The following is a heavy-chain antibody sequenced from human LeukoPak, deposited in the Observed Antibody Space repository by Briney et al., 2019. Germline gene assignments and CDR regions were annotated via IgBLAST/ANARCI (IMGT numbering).Heavy chain of an antibody. V-gene: IGHV1-8*01. J-gene: IGHJ4*02. CDR2: MNPNSGNT. Sequence: ASVKVSCKASGYTFTSYDINWVRQATGQGLEWMGWMNPNSGNTGYAQKFQGRVTMTRNTSISTAYMELSSLRSEDTAVYYCARGSEVWFGELFSSNYFDYWGQGTRVTVSS. CDR3: ARGSEVWFGELFSSNYFDY. CDR1: GYTFTSYD. D-gene: IGHD3-10*01.